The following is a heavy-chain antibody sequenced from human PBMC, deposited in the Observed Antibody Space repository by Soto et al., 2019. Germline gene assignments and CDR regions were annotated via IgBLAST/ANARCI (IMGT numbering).Heavy chain of an antibody. CDR3: ARDYCSSTSCYDHYGMDV. Sequence: QVQLVQSGAEVKKPGASVKVSCKASGYTFTSYGISWVRQAPGQGLEWMGWISAYNGNTNYAQKLQGRVTMTTDTSTSTAYMELRSLRSDDPAVYYCARDYCSSTSCYDHYGMDVWGQGTTVTVSS. J-gene: IGHJ6*02. CDR1: GYTFTSYG. D-gene: IGHD2-2*01. CDR2: ISAYNGNT. V-gene: IGHV1-18*01.